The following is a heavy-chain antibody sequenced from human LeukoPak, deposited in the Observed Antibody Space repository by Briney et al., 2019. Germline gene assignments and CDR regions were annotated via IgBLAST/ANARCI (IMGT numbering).Heavy chain of an antibody. D-gene: IGHD6-19*01. CDR2: IYYSGST. Sequence: PSETLSLTCTVSGGSISSYYWSWIRQPPGKGLDWIGYIYYSGSTNYNPSLKSRVTISVDTSKNQFSLKLSSVTAADTAVYYCARDLAGGWYRAFDYWGQGTLVTVSS. V-gene: IGHV4-59*01. J-gene: IGHJ4*02. CDR1: GGSISSYY. CDR3: ARDLAGGWYRAFDY.